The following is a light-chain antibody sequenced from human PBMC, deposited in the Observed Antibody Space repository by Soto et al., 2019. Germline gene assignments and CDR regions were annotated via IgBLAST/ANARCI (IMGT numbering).Light chain of an antibody. J-gene: IGLJ3*02. CDR3: ATWDDTLNVWM. V-gene: IGLV1-44*01. CDR1: TSNIGSNT. Sequence: QSVLSQAPSASGTPGQRVTMSCSGSTSNIGSNTVNWYQQLPGTAPKLLIYYNDQRPSGVPDRFSGSKSGTSASLAISRVQSEDEADYYCATWDDTLNVWMFGGGTKLTVL. CDR2: YND.